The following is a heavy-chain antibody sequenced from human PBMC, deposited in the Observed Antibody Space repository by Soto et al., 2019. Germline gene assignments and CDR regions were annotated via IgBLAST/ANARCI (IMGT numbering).Heavy chain of an antibody. J-gene: IGHJ4*02. CDR2: FDPEDGET. CDR3: AKQFCLSITCPTTIRRAPIDY. V-gene: IGHV1-24*01. CDR1: GYTLTELS. D-gene: IGHD2-2*01. Sequence: GASVKVSCKVSGYTLTELSMHWVRQAPGKGLEWMGGFDPEDGETIYAQKFQGRVTMTEDTSTDTAYMELSSLRSEDTAVYYCAKQFCLSITCPTTIRRAPIDYWGQGALVT.